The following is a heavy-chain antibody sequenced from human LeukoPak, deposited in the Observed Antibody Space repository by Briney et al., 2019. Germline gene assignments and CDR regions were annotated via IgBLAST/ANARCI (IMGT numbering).Heavy chain of an antibody. CDR3: AKFLRSSSSWYFFDY. J-gene: IGHJ4*02. D-gene: IGHD6-13*01. V-gene: IGHV3-30*02. CDR1: GFSFSSYG. Sequence: GGSLRLSCAASGFSFSSYGIHWLRQAPGKGLEWLSFISSDGSEKYYADSVKGRFTISRDNSKNTLYLQMNSLRAEDTAVYYCAKFLRSSSSWYFFDYWGQGTLVTVSS. CDR2: ISSDGSEK.